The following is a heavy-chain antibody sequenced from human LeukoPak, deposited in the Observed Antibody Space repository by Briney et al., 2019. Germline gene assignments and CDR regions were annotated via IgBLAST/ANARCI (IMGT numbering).Heavy chain of an antibody. Sequence: PSETLSLTCAVSGGSISSYSWSWIRQPPGKGLEWVAYIYISGDTDSHPSLKSRVTISVDSSKNQISLKLSSVTAADTAVYYCARRGADMATIPDYHYYYMDVWGEGATVTVSS. V-gene: IGHV4-4*09. CDR2: IYISGDT. J-gene: IGHJ6*03. CDR1: GGSISSYS. CDR3: ARRGADMATIPDYHYYYMDV. D-gene: IGHD5-24*01.